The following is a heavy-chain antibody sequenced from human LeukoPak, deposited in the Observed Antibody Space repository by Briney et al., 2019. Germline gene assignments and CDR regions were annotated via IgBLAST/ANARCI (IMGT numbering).Heavy chain of an antibody. D-gene: IGHD5-12*01. J-gene: IGHJ4*02. V-gene: IGHV3-7*03. CDR3: ARDSTWRLDY. CDR2: IKEDGGVK. CDR1: GFTFSSYA. Sequence: GGSLRLSCAASGFTFSSYAMSWVRQPPGKGLEWVANIKEDGGVKYYADSVKGRFTISRDNTKNALYLEMNSLRADDTALYFCARDSTWRLDYWGQGTLITVSS.